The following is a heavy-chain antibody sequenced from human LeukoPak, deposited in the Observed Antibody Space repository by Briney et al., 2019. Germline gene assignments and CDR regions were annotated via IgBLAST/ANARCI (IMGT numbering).Heavy chain of an antibody. CDR2: IYTSGST. D-gene: IGHD3-9*01. J-gene: IGHJ5*02. CDR3: ARLTGYSSESWFDP. CDR1: GGSISSYY. Sequence: PSETLSLTCTVSGGSISSYYWSWIRQPAGKELEWIGRIYTSGSTNYNPSLKSRVTMSVDTSKNQFSLKLSSVTAADTAVYYCARLTGYSSESWFDPWGQGTLVTVSS. V-gene: IGHV4-4*07.